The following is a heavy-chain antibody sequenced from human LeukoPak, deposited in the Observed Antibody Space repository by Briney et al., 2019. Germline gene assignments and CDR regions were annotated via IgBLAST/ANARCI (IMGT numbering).Heavy chain of an antibody. Sequence: GGSLRLSWAASGFTFSSYAMHWVRQAPGKGLEWVAVISYDGSNKYYADSVKGRFTISRDNSKNTLYLQMNSLRAEDTAVYYCARDMNPWGQGTLVTVSS. V-gene: IGHV3-30*04. CDR3: ARDMNP. CDR2: ISYDGSNK. CDR1: GFTFSSYA. D-gene: IGHD3-16*01. J-gene: IGHJ5*02.